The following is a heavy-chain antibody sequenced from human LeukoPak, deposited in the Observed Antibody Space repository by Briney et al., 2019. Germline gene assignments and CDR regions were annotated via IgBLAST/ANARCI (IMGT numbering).Heavy chain of an antibody. CDR1: GDSINSGSYY. CDR2: IYYSGST. V-gene: IGHV4-39*01. D-gene: IGHD3-3*01. Sequence: SETLSLTCTVSGDSINSGSYYWVWIRQPPGKGLEWIGSIYYSGSTYYSPSLKSRVTISVDTSKIQFSLRLSSVTAADAAVYYCARVGVFGVVSDSWGQGILVTVSS. J-gene: IGHJ4*02. CDR3: ARVGVFGVVSDS.